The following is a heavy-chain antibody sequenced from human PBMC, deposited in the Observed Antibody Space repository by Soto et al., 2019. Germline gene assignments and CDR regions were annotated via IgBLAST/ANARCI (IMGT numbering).Heavy chain of an antibody. CDR1: GDSIRNSNYY. CDR2: IYFSGTT. D-gene: IGHD2-8*02. Sequence: QLQLQESGPGLVKPSETLSLTCTVSGDSIRNSNYYWAWIRQPPGKGLEWTGSIYFSGTTNYNPSLKSRLTVSVDASKNELSLKLTSVTATDTAVYYCAVSTGLSNAFDVWGQGTMVTVSS. V-gene: IGHV4-39*01. J-gene: IGHJ3*01. CDR3: AVSTGLSNAFDV.